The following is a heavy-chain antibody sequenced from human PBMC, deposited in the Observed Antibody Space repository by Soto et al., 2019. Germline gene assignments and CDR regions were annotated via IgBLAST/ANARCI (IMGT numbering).Heavy chain of an antibody. J-gene: IGHJ4*02. D-gene: IGHD1-26*01. V-gene: IGHV3-48*01. CDR2: IGSGNTV. Sequence: EVQLVESGGGLVQPGGSLRLSCAASGFTCSTYGMTWVRQAPGKGLEWVSYIGSGNTVYYADPVKGRFTISRDNAKNSLYLQMDRLRVEDTAVYHCARGMASGNHFHSGQGTLVTVSS. CDR3: ARGMASGNHFH. CDR1: GFTCSTYG.